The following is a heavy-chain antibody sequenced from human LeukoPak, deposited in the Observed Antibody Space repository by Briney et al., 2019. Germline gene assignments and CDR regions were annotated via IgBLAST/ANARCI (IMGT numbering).Heavy chain of an antibody. V-gene: IGHV4-34*01. CDR1: GGSFSGYY. D-gene: IGHD3-22*01. CDR2: INHSGST. J-gene: IGHJ4*02. Sequence: SETLSLTCAVYGGSFSGYYWSWIRQPPGKGLEWIGEINHSGSTNYNPSLKSRVTISVDTSKSRFSLKLSSVTAADTAVYYCARRYSSGYFAPYWGQGTLVTVSS. CDR3: ARRYSSGYFAPY.